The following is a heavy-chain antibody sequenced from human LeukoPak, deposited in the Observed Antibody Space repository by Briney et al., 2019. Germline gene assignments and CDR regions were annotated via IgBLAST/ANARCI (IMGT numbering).Heavy chain of an antibody. V-gene: IGHV1-69*05. D-gene: IGHD1-26*01. CDR3: ARDSSQWELPKYNWFDP. CDR1: GGTFSSYA. J-gene: IGHJ5*02. CDR2: IIPIFGTA. Sequence: ASVKVSCKASGGTFSSYAISWVRQAPGQGLEWMGGIIPIFGTANYAQKFQGRVTITTDESTSTAYMELSSLRSEDTAVYYCARDSSQWELPKYNWFDPWGQGTQVTVSS.